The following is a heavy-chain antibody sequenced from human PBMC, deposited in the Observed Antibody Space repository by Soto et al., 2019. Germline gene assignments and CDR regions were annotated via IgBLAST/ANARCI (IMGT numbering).Heavy chain of an antibody. V-gene: IGHV3-23*03. Sequence: EVQLLESGGGLVQPGGSLRLSCAASGFTFSTYAMSWVRQAPGKGLEWVSGIYSGGSTYYADSVKGRFTISTDNSKNTLYLQMNSLRAEDTAVYYCARVNIVVVVAAAWRGMDVWGQGITVTVSS. J-gene: IGHJ6*02. CDR2: IYSGGST. CDR3: ARVNIVVVVAAAWRGMDV. CDR1: GFTFSTYA. D-gene: IGHD2-15*01.